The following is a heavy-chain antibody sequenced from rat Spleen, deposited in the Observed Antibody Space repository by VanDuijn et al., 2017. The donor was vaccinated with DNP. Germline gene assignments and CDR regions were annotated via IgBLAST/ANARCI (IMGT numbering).Heavy chain of an antibody. J-gene: IGHJ3*01. CDR1: GFSLTTYN. Sequence: QVQLKESGPGLVQPSQTLSLTCTVAGFSLTTYNVHWVRQPPGKGLEWMGVIWNTGDTRYNSALKSRLSISKDTSKSQVFLKMNSLQTEDTATYYCAARYSSSWFAYWGQGTLVTVSS. CDR3: AARYSSSWFAY. CDR2: IWNTGDT. V-gene: IGHV2-41*01. D-gene: IGHD1-2*01.